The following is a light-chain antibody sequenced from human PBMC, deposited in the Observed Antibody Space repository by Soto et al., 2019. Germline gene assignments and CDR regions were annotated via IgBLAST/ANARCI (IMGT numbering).Light chain of an antibody. Sequence: QSALTQPASVSGSPGQSITISCTGTSSDVGSYNLVSWYQQHQGKAPKLMIYEGSKRPSGVSNRFSGSKSGKTDSLTISGLLTEDEADYYCSSYAGSITVVFGGGTKLTVL. J-gene: IGLJ2*01. CDR2: EGS. CDR3: SSYAGSITVV. CDR1: SSDVGSYNL. V-gene: IGLV2-23*01.